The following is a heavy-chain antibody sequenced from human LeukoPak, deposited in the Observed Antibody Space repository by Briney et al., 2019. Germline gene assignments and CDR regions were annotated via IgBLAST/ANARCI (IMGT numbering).Heavy chain of an antibody. CDR1: GYSFTNYG. V-gene: IGHV1-18*01. CDR3: VRVASGYNYGSWFDP. Sequence: GASVKVSCKVSGYSFTNYGIHWVRQAPGQGLEWMGWISIYNGNTDYAQNTQDRFTMTTDTSTSTAYMELRSLTSDDTAVYYCVRVASGYNYGSWFDPWGQGTLVTVSS. CDR2: ISIYNGNT. D-gene: IGHD5-18*01. J-gene: IGHJ5*02.